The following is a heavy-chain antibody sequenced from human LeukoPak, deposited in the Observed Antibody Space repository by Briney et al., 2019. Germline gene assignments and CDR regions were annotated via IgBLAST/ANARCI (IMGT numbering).Heavy chain of an antibody. V-gene: IGHV3-11*01. J-gene: IGHJ5*02. CDR1: GFTFSDYY. Sequence: PGGSLRLSCAASGFTFSDYYMSWIRQAPGKGLEWVSYISSSGSTIYYADSVKGRFTISRDNAKNSLYLQMNSLRAEDTPVYYCARLGGSGSYSWFDPWGQGTLVTVSS. CDR2: ISSSGSTI. D-gene: IGHD3-10*01. CDR3: ARLGGSGSYSWFDP.